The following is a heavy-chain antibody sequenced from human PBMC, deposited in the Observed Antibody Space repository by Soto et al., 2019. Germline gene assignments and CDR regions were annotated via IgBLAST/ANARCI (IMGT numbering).Heavy chain of an antibody. CDR1: GGSISSSSYY. J-gene: IGHJ6*03. CDR2: IYYSGST. CDR3: ARTSQGHYYYYYYMDV. D-gene: IGHD6-6*01. Sequence: SETLSLTCTVSGGSISSSSYYWGWIRQPPGKGLEWIGSIYYSGSTYYNPSLKSRVTISVDTSKNQFSLKLSSVTAADTAVYYCARTSQGHYYYYYYMDVWGHGTLVTVSS. V-gene: IGHV4-39*01.